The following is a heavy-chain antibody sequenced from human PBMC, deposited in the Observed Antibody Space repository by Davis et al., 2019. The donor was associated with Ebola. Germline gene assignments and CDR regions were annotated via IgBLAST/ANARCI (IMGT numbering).Heavy chain of an antibody. CDR3: ARDWSYCGGDCYSLFVY. D-gene: IGHD2-21*01. V-gene: IGHV1-3*01. CDR1: GYIFTTYA. CDR2: INAGNGDT. J-gene: IGHJ4*02. Sequence: AASVKVSCKASGYIFTTYAIHWVRQAPGQRLEWMGWINAGNGDTKSSQKFQGRVTITRDTSASTAYMELTSLRSEDTAVYYCARDWSYCGGDCYSLFVYWGQGTLVTVSS.